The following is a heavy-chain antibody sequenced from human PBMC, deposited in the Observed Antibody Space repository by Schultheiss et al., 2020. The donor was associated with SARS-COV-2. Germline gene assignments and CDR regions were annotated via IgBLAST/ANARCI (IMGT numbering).Heavy chain of an antibody. Sequence: GSLRLSCTVSGGSISSYYWSWIRQSPGKGLEWIGQVSHSGGTHYSPSLKRRVTISVDTSKSQFSLRLRSVTAADTAVYYCARSPDISGGEFGYWGQGTLVTVSS. J-gene: IGHJ4*02. CDR2: VSHSGGT. V-gene: IGHV4-34*01. D-gene: IGHD2-15*01. CDR1: GGSISSYY. CDR3: ARSPDISGGEFGY.